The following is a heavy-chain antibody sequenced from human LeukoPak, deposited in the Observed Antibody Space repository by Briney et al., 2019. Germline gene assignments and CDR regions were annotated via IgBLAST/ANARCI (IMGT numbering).Heavy chain of an antibody. D-gene: IGHD3-22*01. CDR2: FDPEDGET. CDR1: GYTLTELS. CDR3: ATARYADDSSGYYGD. Sequence: ASVKVSCKVSGYTLTELSMHWVRQAPGKGLEWMGGFDPEDGETIYAQKFQGRVTMTEDTSTDTAYMELSSLRFEDTAVYYCATARYADDSSGYYGDWGQGTLVTVSS. J-gene: IGHJ4*02. V-gene: IGHV1-24*01.